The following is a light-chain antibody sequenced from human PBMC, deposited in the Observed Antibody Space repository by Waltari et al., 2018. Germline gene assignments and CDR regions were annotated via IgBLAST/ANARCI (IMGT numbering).Light chain of an antibody. J-gene: IGKJ2*01. CDR3: QQYNNWPPT. CDR2: GAS. Sequence: EIVMTQSPATLSVSPGERATLSCRASQSVSSNLAWYQQKPGQAPRLLIYGASTRATGIPARFSGSGSGIEFTLTISSLQSEDFAVYCCQQYNNWPPTFGLGTKLEIK. CDR1: QSVSSN. V-gene: IGKV3-15*01.